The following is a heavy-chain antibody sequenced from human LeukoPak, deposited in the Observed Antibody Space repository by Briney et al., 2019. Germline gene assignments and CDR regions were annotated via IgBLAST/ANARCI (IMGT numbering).Heavy chain of an antibody. V-gene: IGHV3-64*01. Sequence: GGSLRLSCAASGFTFSSYAMHWVRQAPGKGLEYVSAISSNGGSTYYANSVKGRFTISRDNSKNTLYLQMNSLRAEDTAIYYCAKGLGVVIDFLVFDNWGQGTLVTVSS. CDR3: AKGLGVVIDFLVFDN. J-gene: IGHJ4*02. CDR1: GFTFSSYA. D-gene: IGHD3-3*01. CDR2: ISSNGGST.